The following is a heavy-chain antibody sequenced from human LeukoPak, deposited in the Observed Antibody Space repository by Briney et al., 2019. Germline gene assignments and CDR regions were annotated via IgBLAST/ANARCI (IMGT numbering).Heavy chain of an antibody. CDR3: AKDPIPGASTYYGMDV. J-gene: IGHJ6*02. V-gene: IGHV3-23*01. CDR2: ISGSGGST. Sequence: HPGGSLRLSCAASGFTFSSYAMSWVRQAPGKGLEWVSAISGSGGSTYYADSVKGRFTISRDNSKNTLYLQMNSLRAEDTAVYYCAKDPIPGASTYYGMDVWGQGTTVTVSS. D-gene: IGHD1/OR15-1a*01. CDR1: GFTFSSYA.